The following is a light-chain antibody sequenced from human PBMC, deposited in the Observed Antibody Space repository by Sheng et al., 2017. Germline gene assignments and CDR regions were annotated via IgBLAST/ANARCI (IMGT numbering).Light chain of an antibody. CDR2: STS. J-gene: IGKJ2*03. V-gene: IGKV3-20*01. CDR3: QQYGSSPLYS. Sequence: EVVLTHSPGTLSLSPGERVTLSCRASQSVNNKYLAWYQQKPGQAPRLLIYSTSRRATGIPDRFSGSGSGTDFTLTISRLEPEDFAVYYCQQYGSSPLYSFGQGTKLEIK. CDR1: QSVNNKY.